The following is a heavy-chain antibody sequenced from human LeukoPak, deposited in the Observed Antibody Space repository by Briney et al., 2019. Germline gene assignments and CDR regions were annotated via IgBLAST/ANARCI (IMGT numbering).Heavy chain of an antibody. CDR1: GFSISSGGYY. CDR2: IYYSGST. J-gene: IGHJ6*04. Sequence: SQTLSLTCTVSGFSISSGGYYWSWIRQHPGKGLEWIGYIYYSGSTNYNPSLKSRVTISVDTSKNQFSLKLSSVTAADTAVYYCASNRAVYGSGSYYPIKYGMDVWGKGTTVTVSS. CDR3: ASNRAVYGSGSYYPIKYGMDV. V-gene: IGHV4-61*08. D-gene: IGHD3-10*01.